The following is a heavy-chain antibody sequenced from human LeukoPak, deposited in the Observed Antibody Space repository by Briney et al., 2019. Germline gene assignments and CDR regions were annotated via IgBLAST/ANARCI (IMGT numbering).Heavy chain of an antibody. J-gene: IGHJ3*02. CDR2: IYYSGST. CDR1: VGSICSSIYF. Sequence: SETLSLTCTVSVGSICSSIYFCGSIPQPPGKGLEWNGSIYYSGSTSYNPSFKSRVPISLDTSKNQFSRKLKAVTAADAAMYYCARSTMATITVDGFDIWGQGTMVTVSS. V-gene: IGHV4-39*01. D-gene: IGHD5-24*01. CDR3: ARSTMATITVDGFDI.